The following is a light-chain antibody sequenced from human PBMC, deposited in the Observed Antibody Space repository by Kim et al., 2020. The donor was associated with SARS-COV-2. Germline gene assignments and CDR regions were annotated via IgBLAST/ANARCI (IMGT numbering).Light chain of an antibody. J-gene: IGKJ5*01. Sequence: DIQMTQSPSSLSASVGDRITITYRASQGIRNYLNWYQQKPGKAPSLLIYSASKRNGVPSRFSGSGSGTEFTLTISSLQPEDFATYFCQQSFETPPISFGQGTRLEIK. V-gene: IGKV1-39*01. CDR1: QGIRNY. CDR2: SAS. CDR3: QQSFETPPIS.